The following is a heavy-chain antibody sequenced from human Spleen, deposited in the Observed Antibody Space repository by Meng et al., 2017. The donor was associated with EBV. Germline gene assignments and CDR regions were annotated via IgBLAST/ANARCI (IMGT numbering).Heavy chain of an antibody. J-gene: IGHJ4*02. CDR2: IFYSGST. V-gene: IGHV4-61*01. D-gene: IGHD6-19*01. CDR1: GGSLSSGSYY. CDR3: ARNWGSNGWFDF. Sequence: QVQLQESGPGLVKPSETLSLTCTVSGGSLSSGSYYWSWIRQPPGKGLEWIGYIFYSGSTDYNPSLKSRVTISIDTSKKQFSLRLTSVTAADTAVYYCARNWGSNGWFDFWGQGTLVTVSS.